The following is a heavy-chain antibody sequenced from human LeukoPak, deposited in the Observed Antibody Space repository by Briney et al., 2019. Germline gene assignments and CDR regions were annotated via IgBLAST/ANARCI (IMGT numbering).Heavy chain of an antibody. V-gene: IGHV5-51*01. D-gene: IGHD2/OR15-2a*01. Sequence: GASLKISCKGSGYSFTSYWIGWVRQMPGKGLEWMGIIYPGDSDTRYSPSFQGQVTISADKSISTAYLQWSSLKASDTAMYYCARTRGVAWYYTSRDAFDIWGQGTMVAVSS. J-gene: IGHJ3*02. CDR2: IYPGDSDT. CDR1: GYSFTSYW. CDR3: ARTRGVAWYYTSRDAFDI.